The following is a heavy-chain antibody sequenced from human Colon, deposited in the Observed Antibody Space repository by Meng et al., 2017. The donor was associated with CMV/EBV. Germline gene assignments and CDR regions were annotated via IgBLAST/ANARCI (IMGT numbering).Heavy chain of an antibody. CDR2: IYHSGST. D-gene: IGHD1-7*01. Sequence: SETLSPTCTVSGYPTSSGYYWGWIRQPPGKGLGWTGSIYHSGSTYYNPSLKSRVTTAVDTSKIQFSLKLSSVTAADTAVYYCARVRLGSDDGITGTTFSLDYFDYWGQGTLVTVSS. J-gene: IGHJ4*02. CDR1: GYPTSSGYY. V-gene: IGHV4-38-2*02. CDR3: ARVRLGSDDGITGTTFSLDYFDY.